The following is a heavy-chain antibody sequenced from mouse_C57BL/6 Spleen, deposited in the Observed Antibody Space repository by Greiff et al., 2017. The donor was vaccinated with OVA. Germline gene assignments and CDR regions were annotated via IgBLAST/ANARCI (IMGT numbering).Heavy chain of an antibody. J-gene: IGHJ2*01. CDR3: ARRGLITTVFDY. CDR2: INPSSGYT. CDR1: GYTFTSYT. V-gene: IGHV1-4*01. D-gene: IGHD1-1*01. Sequence: VQLQESGAELARPGASVKMSCKASGYTFTSYTMHWVKQRPGQGLEWIGYINPSSGYTKYNQKFKDKATLTADKSSSTAYMQLSSLTSEDSAVYYCARRGLITTVFDYWGQGTTLTVSS.